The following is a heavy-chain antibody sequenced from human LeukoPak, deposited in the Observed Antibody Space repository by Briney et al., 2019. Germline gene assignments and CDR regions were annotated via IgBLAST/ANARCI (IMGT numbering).Heavy chain of an antibody. V-gene: IGHV1-18*01. Sequence: SVRVSCKSTAYSFTRYGVSWVRQAPAHGQELMGWISGSTGNTKYIDKFQGRLTMTVDTSTGPAFLKVTKVRVDDTAVYYCARSGRGPYFYFALWGQGNLVTVSP. CDR2: ISGSTGNT. CDR3: ARSGRGPYFYFAL. D-gene: IGHD3-9*01. CDR1: AYSFTRYG. J-gene: IGHJ4*02.